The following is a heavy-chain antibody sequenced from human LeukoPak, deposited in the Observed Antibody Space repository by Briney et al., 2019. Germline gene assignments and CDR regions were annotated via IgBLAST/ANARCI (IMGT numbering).Heavy chain of an antibody. J-gene: IGHJ4*02. Sequence: PGGSLRLSCAASGFTVSSNYMSWVRQAPGKGLEWVSVIYTGGSTHYADSVKGRFTISRDNAKNSLYLQMNSLRAEDTAVYYCARDRGGRGYTYGQPLDYWGQGTLVTVSS. CDR2: IYTGGST. CDR1: GFTVSSNY. CDR3: ARDRGGRGYTYGQPLDY. D-gene: IGHD5-18*01. V-gene: IGHV3-53*01.